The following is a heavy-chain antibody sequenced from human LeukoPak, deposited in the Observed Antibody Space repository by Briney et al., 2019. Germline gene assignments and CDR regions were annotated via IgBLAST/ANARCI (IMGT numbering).Heavy chain of an antibody. CDR3: AKANYYGSGSPRFIFRSFDY. J-gene: IGHJ4*02. CDR1: GFTFDDYA. Sequence: PGGSLRLSCAASGFTFDDYAMHWVRQAPGKGLEWVSGISWNSGSIGYADSVKGRFTISRDNAKNSLYLQMNSLRAEDTALYYCAKANYYGSGSPRFIFRSFDYWGQGTLVTVSS. D-gene: IGHD3-10*01. V-gene: IGHV3-9*01. CDR2: ISWNSGSI.